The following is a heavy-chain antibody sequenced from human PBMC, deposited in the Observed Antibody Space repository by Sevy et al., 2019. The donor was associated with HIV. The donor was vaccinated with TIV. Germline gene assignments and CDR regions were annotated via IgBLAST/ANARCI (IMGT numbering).Heavy chain of an antibody. CDR1: GFTFSSYA. J-gene: IGHJ6*02. Sequence: GESLKISCAASGFTFSSYAMSWVRQAPGKGLEWVSAISGSGGSTYYADSVKGRFTISRDNSKNTLYLQMNSLRAEDTAVYYCAKGVLTATYYYYYYGMDVWGQGTTVTVSS. CDR3: AKGVLTATYYYYYYGMDV. CDR2: ISGSGGST. V-gene: IGHV3-23*01. D-gene: IGHD3-9*01.